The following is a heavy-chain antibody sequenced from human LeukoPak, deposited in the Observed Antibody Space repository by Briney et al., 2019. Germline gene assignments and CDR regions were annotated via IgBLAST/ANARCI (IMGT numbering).Heavy chain of an antibody. J-gene: IGHJ6*02. D-gene: IGHD2-8*02. CDR3: ARAGYSPYGWWYYGMDV. V-gene: IGHV1-69*04. Sequence: GASVKVSCKASGYTFTGYYMHWVRQAPGQGLEWMGRIIPILGIANYAQKFQGRVTITANKSTSTAYMELSSLRSEDTAVYYCARAGYSPYGWWYYGMDVWGQGTTVTVSS. CDR2: IIPILGIA. CDR1: GYTFTGYY.